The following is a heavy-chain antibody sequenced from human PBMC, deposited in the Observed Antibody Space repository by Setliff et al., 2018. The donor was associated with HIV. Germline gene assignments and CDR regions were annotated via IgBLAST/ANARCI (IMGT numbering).Heavy chain of an antibody. CDR1: GGTFSSYV. Sequence: ASVKVSCKASGGTFSSYVISWVRQAPGQGPEWMGGIIPMYGNTNYAQKLQGRVTMTTDTSTSTAYMELRSLRSDDTAVYYCARDYITIFGVVSPYYYGMGVWGQGTTVTVSS. V-gene: IGHV1-18*01. J-gene: IGHJ6*02. D-gene: IGHD3-3*01. CDR3: ARDYITIFGVVSPYYYGMGV. CDR2: IIPMYGNT.